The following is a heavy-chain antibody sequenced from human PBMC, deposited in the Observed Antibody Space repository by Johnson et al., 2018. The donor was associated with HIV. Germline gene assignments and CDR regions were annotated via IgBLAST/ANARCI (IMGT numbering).Heavy chain of an antibody. V-gene: IGHV3-30*03. CDR3: ERDQGEWRRTHAFDI. D-gene: IGHD1-14*01. J-gene: IGHJ3*02. Sequence: QVQLVESGGGVVQPGRSLRLSCAASGFTFSSFGMHWVRQDPGKGLEWMTIISDDGCNKNYADSVKGRFNISRDNSKNTLYLQMNILRHEDTAVYYCERDQGEWRRTHAFDIWGQGTMVIVSS. CDR2: ISDDGCNK. CDR1: GFTFSSFG.